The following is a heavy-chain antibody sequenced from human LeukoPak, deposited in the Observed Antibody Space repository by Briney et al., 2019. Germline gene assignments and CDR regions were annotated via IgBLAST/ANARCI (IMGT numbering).Heavy chain of an antibody. CDR1: GYTFTSYG. CDR2: ISAYHGNT. D-gene: IGHD3-22*01. V-gene: IGHV1-18*01. Sequence: ASVKVSCKASGYTFTSYGISWVRQAPGQGLEWMGWISAYHGNTNYAQKLQGRLTMTTDTPTSTAYMELRSLRSDDTAVYYCARDTSEYYYDSSGYYYWGQGTLVTVSS. J-gene: IGHJ4*02. CDR3: ARDTSEYYYDSSGYYY.